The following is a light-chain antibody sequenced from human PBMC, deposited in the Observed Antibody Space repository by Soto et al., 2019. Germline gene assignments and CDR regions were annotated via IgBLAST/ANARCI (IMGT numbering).Light chain of an antibody. CDR2: EVS. J-gene: IGLJ1*01. V-gene: IGLV2-18*01. Sequence: SLLNHPASVSRSPRHSSTISCTITISYVGSYNRISLYQQPPGTAPKLIMFEVSNRPSGVPDRFSGSKSGSSASLTISGLQAEDEADYYCSLYISGSTYVFGTGPKVTVL. CDR1: ISYVGSYNR. CDR3: SLYISGSTYV.